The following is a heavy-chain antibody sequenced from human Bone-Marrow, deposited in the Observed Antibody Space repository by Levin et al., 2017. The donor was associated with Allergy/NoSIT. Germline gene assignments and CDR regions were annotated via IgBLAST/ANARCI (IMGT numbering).Heavy chain of an antibody. CDR3: AKLGRGDRGFDI. J-gene: IGHJ3*02. CDR1: GFTFSSYG. V-gene: IGHV3-30*18. Sequence: PGGSLRLSCAASGFTFSSYGMHWVRQAPGKGLEWVAVISYDGSNKYYADSVKGRFTISRDNSKNTLYLQMNSLRAEDTAVYYCAKLGRGDRGFDIWGQGTMVTVSS. D-gene: IGHD7-27*01. CDR2: ISYDGSNK.